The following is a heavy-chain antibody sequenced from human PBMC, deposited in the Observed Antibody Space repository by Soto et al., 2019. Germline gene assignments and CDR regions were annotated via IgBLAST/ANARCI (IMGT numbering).Heavy chain of an antibody. V-gene: IGHV3-53*02. CDR3: ARDFTS. J-gene: IGHJ4*02. CDR1: GFSVITNY. CDR2: IHSGGNT. Sequence: EVQLVETGGGLVQPGGSLRLSCAASGFSVITNYMSWVRQAPGKGLEWVSIIHSGGNTYFADSVKGRFTISRDSSKNTLYLQMNSLRSEDTAMYFCARDFTSWGQRTLVTVSS.